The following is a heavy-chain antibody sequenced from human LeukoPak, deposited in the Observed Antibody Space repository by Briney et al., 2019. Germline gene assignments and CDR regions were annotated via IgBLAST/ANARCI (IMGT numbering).Heavy chain of an antibody. J-gene: IGHJ4*02. CDR3: ARDTGGYSYGLDY. CDR2: IYYSGST. Sequence: SETLSLTCTVSGGSISSSSYYWGWIRQPPGKGLEWIGSIYYSGSTNYNPSLKSRVTISVDTSKNQFSLKLSSVTAADTAVYYCARDTGGYSYGLDYWGQGTLVTVSS. V-gene: IGHV4-39*07. D-gene: IGHD5-18*01. CDR1: GGSISSSSYY.